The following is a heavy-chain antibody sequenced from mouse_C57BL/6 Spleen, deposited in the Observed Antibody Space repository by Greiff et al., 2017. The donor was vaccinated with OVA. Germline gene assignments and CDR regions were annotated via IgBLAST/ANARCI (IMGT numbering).Heavy chain of an antibody. CDR1: GYSFTDYN. Sequence: EVKLVESGPELVKPGASVKISCKASGYSFTDYNMNWVKQSNGKSLEWIGVINPNYGTTSYNQKFKGKATLTVDQSSSTAYMQLNSLTSEDSAVYYCARSIYYYGSMGYFDYWGQGTTLTVSS. CDR2: INPNYGTT. J-gene: IGHJ2*01. V-gene: IGHV1-39*01. D-gene: IGHD1-1*01. CDR3: ARSIYYYGSMGYFDY.